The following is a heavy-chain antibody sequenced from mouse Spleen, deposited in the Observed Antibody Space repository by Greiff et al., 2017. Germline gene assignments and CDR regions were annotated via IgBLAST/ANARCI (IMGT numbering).Heavy chain of an antibody. J-gene: IGHJ1*03. D-gene: IGHD1-1*02. V-gene: IGHV1-39*01. CDR2: INPNYGTT. Sequence: EVKLQESGPELVKPGASVKISCKASGYSFTDYNMNWVKQSNGKSLEWIGVINPNYGTTSYNQKFKGKATLTVDQSSSTAYMQLNSLTSEDSAVYYCAREGIGSWYFDVWGTGTTVTVSS. CDR3: AREGIGSWYFDV. CDR1: GYSFTDYN.